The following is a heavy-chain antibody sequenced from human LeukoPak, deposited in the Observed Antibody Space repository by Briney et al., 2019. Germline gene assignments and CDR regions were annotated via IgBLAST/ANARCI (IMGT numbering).Heavy chain of an antibody. V-gene: IGHV3-21*01. CDR1: GFTFSTYN. J-gene: IGHJ5*02. D-gene: IGHD3-10*01. CDR3: ARDLSGTNDQFDP. CDR2: ISSGSTYM. Sequence: GGSLRLSCVASGFTFSTYNMTWVRQAPGKGLEWVSSISSGSTYMYYADSVKGRFTISRDNAENSLFLQMNSLRAEDTAVYYCARDLSGTNDQFDPWGQGTLVTVSS.